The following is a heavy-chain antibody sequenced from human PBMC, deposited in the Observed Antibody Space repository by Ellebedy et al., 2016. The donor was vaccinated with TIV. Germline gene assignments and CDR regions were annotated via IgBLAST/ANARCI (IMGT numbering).Heavy chain of an antibody. J-gene: IGHJ6*02. D-gene: IGHD1-26*01. CDR2: IYYSGST. CDR1: GGSISSGGYY. Sequence: MPSETLSLTCTVSGGSISSGGYYRSWIRQHPGKGLEWIGYIYYSGSTYYNPSLKSRVTISVDTSKNQFSLKLSSVTAADTAVYYCAREPIGGSYSHPTTSRPLYGMDVWGQGTTVTVSS. CDR3: AREPIGGSYSHPTTSRPLYGMDV. V-gene: IGHV4-31*03.